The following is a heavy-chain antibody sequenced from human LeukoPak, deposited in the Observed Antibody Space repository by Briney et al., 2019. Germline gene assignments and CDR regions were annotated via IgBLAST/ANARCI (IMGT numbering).Heavy chain of an antibody. CDR3: ARGDYGDSPFDY. CDR2: IKEDGSEK. V-gene: IGHV3-7*01. J-gene: IGHJ4*02. CDR1: GGSFSGYY. D-gene: IGHD4-17*01. Sequence: ETLSLTCAVYGGSFSGYYWSWIRQPPGKGLEWVANIKEDGSEKYYVDSVKGRFTISRANAKNSLFLQMNSLRAEDTAVYYCARGDYGDSPFDYWGQGTLVTVSS.